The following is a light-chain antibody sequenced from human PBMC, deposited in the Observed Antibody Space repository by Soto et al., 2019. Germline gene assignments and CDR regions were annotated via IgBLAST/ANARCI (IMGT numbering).Light chain of an antibody. CDR1: QSIRSR. CDR3: QQYTNTNNPWM. CDR2: DAS. J-gene: IGKJ1*01. V-gene: IGKV1-5*01. Sequence: DIQMTQSPSTLSASVGDRVTFTCRASQSIRSRLAWYQQKPGKAPKLLIYDASTLESGVPSRFSGSGSGTEFTLIISGLQPDDYATYYCQQYTNTNNPWMFGQGTKVDIK.